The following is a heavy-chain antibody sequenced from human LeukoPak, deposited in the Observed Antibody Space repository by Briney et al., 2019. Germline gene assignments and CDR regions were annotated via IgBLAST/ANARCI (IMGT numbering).Heavy chain of an antibody. Sequence: SETLSLTCTVSGGSISSSSYYWGWIRQPPGKGLGWIGSIYYSGSTYYNPSLKSRVTISVDTSKNQFSLKLSSVTAADTAVYYCARGEDIVATIPFDYWGQGTLVTVSS. D-gene: IGHD5-12*01. CDR3: ARGEDIVATIPFDY. CDR1: GGSISSSSYY. J-gene: IGHJ4*02. CDR2: IYYSGST. V-gene: IGHV4-39*07.